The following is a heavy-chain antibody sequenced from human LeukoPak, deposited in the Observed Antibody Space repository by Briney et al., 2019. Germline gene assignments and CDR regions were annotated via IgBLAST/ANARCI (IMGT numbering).Heavy chain of an antibody. J-gene: IGHJ6*02. CDR1: GFTVSGNY. D-gene: IGHD6-13*01. Sequence: GGSLRLSCAASGFTVSGNYMSWVRLAPGKALELVSVIYSGGSTYYADSVKGRFTISRDNYKNTLYLRMNSLRAEDTAVYYCAKDQSSGYSSSWSFIYYYYYGMDVWGQGTTVTVSS. CDR2: IYSGGST. V-gene: IGHV3-53*01. CDR3: AKDQSSGYSSSWSFIYYYYYGMDV.